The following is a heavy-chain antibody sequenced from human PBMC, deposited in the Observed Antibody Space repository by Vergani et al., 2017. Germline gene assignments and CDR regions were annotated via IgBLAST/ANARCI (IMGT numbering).Heavy chain of an antibody. CDR2: ISYDGSNK. CDR3: ARGATMVRGGRGVYPFDY. CDR1: GFTFSSYA. V-gene: IGHV3-30-3*01. J-gene: IGHJ4*02. D-gene: IGHD3-10*01. Sequence: QVQLVESGGGVVQPGRSLRLSCAASGFTFSSYAMHWVRQAPGKGLEWVAVISYDGSNKYYADSVKGRFTISRDNSKNTLYLQMNSLRAEDTAVYYCARGATMVRGGRGVYPFDYWGQGTLVTVSS.